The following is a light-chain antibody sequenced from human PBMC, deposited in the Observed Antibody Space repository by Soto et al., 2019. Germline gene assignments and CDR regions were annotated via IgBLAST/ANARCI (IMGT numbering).Light chain of an antibody. Sequence: DIQMTQSPSSLSASVGDRLTITCRASQVITNDLGWYQQKPGKAPKRLIYAASTLQSGVPSRFRGSESGTEFTLTISSLQPEDVATYYCLQLNTYPWTFGQGTKVEIK. CDR1: QVITND. CDR3: LQLNTYPWT. V-gene: IGKV1-17*01. J-gene: IGKJ1*01. CDR2: AAS.